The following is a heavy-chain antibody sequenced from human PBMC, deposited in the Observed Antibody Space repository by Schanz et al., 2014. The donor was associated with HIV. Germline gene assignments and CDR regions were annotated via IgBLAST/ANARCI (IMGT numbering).Heavy chain of an antibody. CDR3: AIRTPMISFGAFDI. Sequence: EVQLLESGGGLVQPGGSLRLSCAVSGFTITSYGMSWVRQAPGKGLEWVSTISAGVGTASYADSVKGRFTISRDNSKKMLFLQMHRLRVEDTAVYYCAIRTPMISFGAFDIWGRGTMVTVSS. J-gene: IGHJ3*02. CDR1: GFTITSYG. V-gene: IGHV3-23*01. D-gene: IGHD3-16*01. CDR2: ISAGVGTA.